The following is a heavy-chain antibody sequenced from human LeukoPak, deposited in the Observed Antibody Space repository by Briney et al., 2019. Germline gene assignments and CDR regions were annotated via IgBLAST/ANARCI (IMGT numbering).Heavy chain of an antibody. Sequence: SSVKVSCKASGGTFSSYAISWVRQAPGQGREGMGGINPIFGIANYAQKFQGRVTITADKSTSTAYMELSSLRSEDTAVYYCASDRSVQDAFDIWGQGTMVTVSS. J-gene: IGHJ3*02. CDR1: GGTFSSYA. CDR2: INPIFGIA. D-gene: IGHD1-1*01. CDR3: ASDRSVQDAFDI. V-gene: IGHV1-69*10.